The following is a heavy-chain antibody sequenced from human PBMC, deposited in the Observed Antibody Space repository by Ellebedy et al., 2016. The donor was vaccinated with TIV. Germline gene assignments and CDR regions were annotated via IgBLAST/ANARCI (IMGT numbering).Heavy chain of an antibody. Sequence: ASVKVSXKASGYTFTNYNIHWVRQAPGQGLEWMGWMSPISGDTGYAPKFQGRVTMTRNVSITTAYMELSSLTSEDTAVYYCARPQRTCTNCYNFESWGQGTLVSVSS. V-gene: IGHV1-8*02. D-gene: IGHD2-2*01. CDR3: ARPQRTCTNCYNFES. CDR1: GYTFTNYN. J-gene: IGHJ4*02. CDR2: MSPISGDT.